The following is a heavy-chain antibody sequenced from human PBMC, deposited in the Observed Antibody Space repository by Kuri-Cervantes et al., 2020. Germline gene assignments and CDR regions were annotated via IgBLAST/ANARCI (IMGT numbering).Heavy chain of an antibody. D-gene: IGHD5-12*01. Sequence: ASVKVSCRASGYTFTSYGINWVRQATGQGLEWMGWMNPNSGNTDYAQRLQGRVTVTTDTSTSTAYMELTSLRSADTAVYYCAREATALDVWGQGTTVTVSS. CDR2: MNPNSGNT. CDR1: GYTFTSYG. J-gene: IGHJ6*02. CDR3: AREATALDV. V-gene: IGHV1-18*01.